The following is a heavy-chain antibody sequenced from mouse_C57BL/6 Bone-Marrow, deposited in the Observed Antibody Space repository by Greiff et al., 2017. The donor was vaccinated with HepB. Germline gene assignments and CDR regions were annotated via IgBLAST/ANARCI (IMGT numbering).Heavy chain of an antibody. Sequence: QAQLQQSGAELVRPGSSVKLSCKASGYTFTSYWMDWVKQRPGQGLEWIGNIYPSDSETHYNQKFKDKATLTVDKSSSTAYMQLSSLTSEDSAVYYCARRGSSYYYAMDYWGQGTSVTVSS. D-gene: IGHD1-1*01. CDR2: IYPSDSET. V-gene: IGHV1-61*01. J-gene: IGHJ4*01. CDR1: GYTFTSYW. CDR3: ARRGSSYYYAMDY.